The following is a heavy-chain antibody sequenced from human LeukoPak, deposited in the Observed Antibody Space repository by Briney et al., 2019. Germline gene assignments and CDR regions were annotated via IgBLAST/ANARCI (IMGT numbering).Heavy chain of an antibody. CDR1: GFTFSSYA. Sequence: GGSLRLSCAASGFTFSSYAMSWVRQAPGKGLEWVSAISGSGGSTYYADSVKGRFTISRDNSKNTLYLQMNSLRAEDTAVYYCAKLSGSSGYYPNDYWGQGTLVTVSS. CDR3: AKLSGSSGYYPNDY. CDR2: ISGSGGST. V-gene: IGHV3-23*01. D-gene: IGHD3-22*01. J-gene: IGHJ4*02.